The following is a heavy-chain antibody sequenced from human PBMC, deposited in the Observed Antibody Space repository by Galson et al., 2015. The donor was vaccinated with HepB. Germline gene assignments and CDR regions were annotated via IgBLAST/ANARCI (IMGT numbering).Heavy chain of an antibody. D-gene: IGHD2-15*01. CDR2: ISGSSSTI. CDR1: GFTFSSYR. CDR3: AREKFPRSLFDY. J-gene: IGHJ4*02. Sequence: SLRLSCAASGFTFSSYRMNWVRQAPGKGLEWVSYISGSSSTIYYADSLKGRFTISRDNAKNALYLQMNSLRDEDTAVYYCAREKFPRSLFDYWGQGTRVTVSS. V-gene: IGHV3-48*02.